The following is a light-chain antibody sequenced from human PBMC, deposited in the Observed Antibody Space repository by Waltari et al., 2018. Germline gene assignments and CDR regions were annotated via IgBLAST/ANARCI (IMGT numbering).Light chain of an antibody. Sequence: EIVLTQSPATLSLSPAESATPSCRSSQRVSRFLAWYQQKPGQAPTPLIYDASNRATGIPARFSGSGSGTDFTLTISSLEPEDFAVYYCQQRAFWPETFGQGTKVEIK. CDR3: QQRAFWPET. CDR1: QRVSRF. J-gene: IGKJ1*01. CDR2: DAS. V-gene: IGKV3-11*01.